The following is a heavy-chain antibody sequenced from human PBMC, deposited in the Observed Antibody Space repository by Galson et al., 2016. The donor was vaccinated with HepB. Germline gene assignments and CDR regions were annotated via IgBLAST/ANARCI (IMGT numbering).Heavy chain of an antibody. Sequence: TLSLTCTVSGGSIGSGSYYWTWIRQPAGRGLEWIGRMYTSGSTSYNPSLQSRVTMSVDTSKNQFSLRLSSVTAADTAVYYCARGTYSGYTYYYYLEVWGKGTTVTVSS. CDR2: MYTSGST. J-gene: IGHJ6*03. V-gene: IGHV4-61*02. D-gene: IGHD5-12*01. CDR3: ARGTYSGYTYYYYLEV. CDR1: GGSIGSGSYY.